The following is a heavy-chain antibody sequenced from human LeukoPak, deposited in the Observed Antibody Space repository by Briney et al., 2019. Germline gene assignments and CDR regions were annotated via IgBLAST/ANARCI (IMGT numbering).Heavy chain of an antibody. CDR3: ARPRLGYGMDV. J-gene: IGHJ6*02. Sequence: SETLSLTCTVSGGSLRSYYWSWIRQPAGKGLEWIGRIYTTGSTNYNPSLKSRVTMSVDTSKNQFSLKLSSVTAADTAVYYCARPRLGYGMDVWGQGTTVTVSS. D-gene: IGHD6-19*01. V-gene: IGHV4-4*07. CDR1: GGSLRSYY. CDR2: IYTTGST.